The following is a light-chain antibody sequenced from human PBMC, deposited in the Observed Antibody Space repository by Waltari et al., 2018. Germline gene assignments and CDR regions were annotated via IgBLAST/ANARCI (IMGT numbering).Light chain of an antibody. CDR3: QQYYNTPRT. CDR1: KSVLSSSNKKDF. V-gene: IGKV4-1*01. J-gene: IGKJ1*01. Sequence: DIVMTQSPDSLAVSLGERATINCKSSKSVLSSSNKKDFLAGYQQKPGQPPKLLIYWASTRDSGVPDRFRGSGSGTDFTLTISTLQAEDVAVYYCQQYYNTPRTFGQGTKVEIK. CDR2: WAS.